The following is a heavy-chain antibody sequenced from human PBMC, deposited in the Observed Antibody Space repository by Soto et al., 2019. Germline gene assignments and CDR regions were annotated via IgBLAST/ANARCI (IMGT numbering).Heavy chain of an antibody. J-gene: IGHJ6*02. CDR3: ARDIHIRYYGSGSAMDV. CDR1: GYTFTSYY. CDR2: INPSGGST. D-gene: IGHD3-10*01. V-gene: IGHV1-46*01. Sequence: ASVKVSCKASGYTFTSYYMHWVRQAPGKGLEWMGIINPSGGSTSYAQKFQGRVTMTRDTSTSTVYMDLSSLRSEDTAVYYCARDIHIRYYGSGSAMDVWGQGTTVTVSS.